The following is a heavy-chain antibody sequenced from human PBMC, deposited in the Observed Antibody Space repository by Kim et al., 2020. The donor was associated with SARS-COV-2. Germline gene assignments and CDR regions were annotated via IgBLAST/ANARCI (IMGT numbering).Heavy chain of an antibody. CDR3: GGGSLVVVSILDY. Sequence: SSYGMDWVRQPPGKGLEWIGSICYSGRTYYNASLKNRVTIFVNTSKNQISLKQSYRIAADTAAVYCGGGSLVVVSILDYW. J-gene: IGHJ4*01. CDR1: SSYG. V-gene: IGHV4-39*01. D-gene: IGHD2-15*01. CDR2: ICYSGRT.